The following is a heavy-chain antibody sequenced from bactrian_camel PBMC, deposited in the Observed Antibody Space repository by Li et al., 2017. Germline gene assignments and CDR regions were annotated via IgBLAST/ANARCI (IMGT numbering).Heavy chain of an antibody. V-gene: IGHV3S1*01. J-gene: IGHJ4*01. CDR3: VRVNGIGWPGDY. CDR1: GFTISTYW. CDR2: ISSGGDAT. Sequence: HVQLVESGGGLVQPGGSLRLSCTASGFTISTYWMYWVRQTPGKGLEWVSLISSGGDATDSTGSLKGRFTISRDNAKNILTLQMNSLTAEDTAVYYCVRVNGIGWPGDYWGQGTQVTVS. D-gene: IGHD1*01.